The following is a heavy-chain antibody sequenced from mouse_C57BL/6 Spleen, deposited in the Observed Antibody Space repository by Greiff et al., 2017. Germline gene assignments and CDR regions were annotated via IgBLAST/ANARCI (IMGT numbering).Heavy chain of an antibody. CDR2: ISNLAYSI. V-gene: IGHV5-15*01. J-gene: IGHJ3*01. D-gene: IGHD2-4*01. Sequence: EVQVVESGGGLVQPGGSLKLSCAASGFTFSDYGMAWVRQAPRKGPEWVAFISNLAYSIYYADTVTGRFTISRENAKNTLYLEMSSLRSEDTAMYYCARRGDYEGFAYWGQGTLVTVSA. CDR3: ARRGDYEGFAY. CDR1: GFTFSDYG.